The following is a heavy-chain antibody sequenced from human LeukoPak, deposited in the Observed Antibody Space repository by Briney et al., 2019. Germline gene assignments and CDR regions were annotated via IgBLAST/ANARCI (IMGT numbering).Heavy chain of an antibody. J-gene: IGHJ6*02. CDR1: GFTFSSYG. CDR3: ARVGYCSSTSCYRWDYYYYGMDV. CDR2: IWYDGSNK. Sequence: PGGSLRLSCXXSGFTFSSYGMHWVRQAPGKGLEWVAVIWYDGSNKYYADSVKGRFTISRDNSKNTLYLQMNSLRAEDTAVYYCARVGYCSSTSCYRWDYYYYGMDVWGQGTTVTVSS. D-gene: IGHD2-2*03. V-gene: IGHV3-33*01.